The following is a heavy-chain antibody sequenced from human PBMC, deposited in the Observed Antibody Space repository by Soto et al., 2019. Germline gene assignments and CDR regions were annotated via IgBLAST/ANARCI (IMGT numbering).Heavy chain of an antibody. J-gene: IGHJ4*02. CDR3: AKHFDSGCPDY. CDR2: IGNSGGST. Sequence: PGGSLRLSCAASGFTFSSYALSWVRQAPGKGLEWVSIIGNSGGSTSYADSVKGRCTISRDNSKNTLYLQMNNLRAEDTAVYYCAKHFDSGCPDYWGQGTLVTVSS. V-gene: IGHV3-23*01. D-gene: IGHD6-19*01. CDR1: GFTFSSYA.